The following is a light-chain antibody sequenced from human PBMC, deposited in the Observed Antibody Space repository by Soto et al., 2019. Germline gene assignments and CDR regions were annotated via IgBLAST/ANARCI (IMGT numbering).Light chain of an antibody. J-gene: IGKJ4*01. Sequence: EVVMTQSPATVSVSPGEGVTLSRRASQTISNDLAWYQQKPGQAPRLLIYGASTRATGVPARFSGGGSGTEFTLTISRRQSEDFAFYYCQQNYNWPPVTFGGGTKVEIK. V-gene: IGKV3-15*01. CDR1: QTISND. CDR3: QQNYNWPPVT. CDR2: GAS.